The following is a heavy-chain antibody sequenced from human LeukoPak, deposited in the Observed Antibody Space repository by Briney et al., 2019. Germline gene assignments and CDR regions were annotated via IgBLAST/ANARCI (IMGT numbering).Heavy chain of an antibody. D-gene: IGHD3-22*01. Sequence: PGGSLRLSCAASGFTFSSYSMNWVRQAPGKGLEWVSSISSSSSYIYYADSVKGRFTISRDNAKNSLYLQMNSLRAEDTAVYYCARDFACYYDSNWFDPWGQGTLVTVSS. J-gene: IGHJ5*02. CDR2: ISSSSSYI. CDR3: ARDFACYYDSNWFDP. CDR1: GFTFSSYS. V-gene: IGHV3-21*01.